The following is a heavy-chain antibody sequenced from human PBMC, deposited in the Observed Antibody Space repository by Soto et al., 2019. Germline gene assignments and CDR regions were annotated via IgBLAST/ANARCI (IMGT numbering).Heavy chain of an antibody. CDR2: ISGSGGST. CDR3: VPYYYGSGRDGVGY. J-gene: IGHJ4*02. D-gene: IGHD3-10*01. V-gene: IGHV3-23*01. Sequence: GGSLRLSCAASGFTFSSYAMSWVRQAPGKGLEWVSAISGSGGSTYYADSVKGRFTISRDNSKNTLYLQMNSLRAEDTAVYYCVPYYYGSGRDGVGYWGQGTLVTVSS. CDR1: GFTFSSYA.